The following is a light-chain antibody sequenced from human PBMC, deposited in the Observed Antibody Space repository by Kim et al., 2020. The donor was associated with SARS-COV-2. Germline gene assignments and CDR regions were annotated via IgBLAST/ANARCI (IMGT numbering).Light chain of an antibody. CDR2: RDS. CDR1: DLGSHF. Sequence: SVSPGQTANITCSGDDLGSHFVSWYGQRPGQSPVLLLYRDSRRPSQIPERFSGSNSGNTATLTISGTQSMDEADYYCQTWDSSRGVFGGGTQLTVL. J-gene: IGLJ3*02. CDR3: QTWDSSRGV. V-gene: IGLV3-1*01.